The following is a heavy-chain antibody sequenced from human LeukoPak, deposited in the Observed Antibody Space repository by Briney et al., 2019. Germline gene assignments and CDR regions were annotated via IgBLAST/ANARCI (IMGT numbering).Heavy chain of an antibody. CDR1: GFTVSSNY. CDR2: IYSGGST. V-gene: IGHV3-66*02. Sequence: GGSLRLSCAASGFTVSSNYMSWVRQAPGKGLRWVSVIYSGGSTYYADSVKGRFTISRDNSKNTLYLQMNSPRAEDTAVYYCARSVGPTGINAFDIWGQGTMVTVSS. CDR3: ARSVGPTGINAFDI. J-gene: IGHJ3*02. D-gene: IGHD1-26*01.